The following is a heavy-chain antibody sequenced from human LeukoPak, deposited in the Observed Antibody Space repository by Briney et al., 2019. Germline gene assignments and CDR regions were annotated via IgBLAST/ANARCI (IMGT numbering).Heavy chain of an antibody. CDR1: GFNVSSKY. D-gene: IGHD1-1*01. V-gene: IGHV3-21*06. CDR3: ARDAGGRTQREGWFDP. CDR2: TSSGSSWI. J-gene: IGHJ5*02. Sequence: TGGSLRLSCAASGFNVSSKYMNWVRQTPGKGLEWVASTSSGSSWIYYADSVRGRFTISRDNAKNLLYLQMNSLRVEDTAIYYCARDAGGRTQREGWFDPWGQGTLVTVSS.